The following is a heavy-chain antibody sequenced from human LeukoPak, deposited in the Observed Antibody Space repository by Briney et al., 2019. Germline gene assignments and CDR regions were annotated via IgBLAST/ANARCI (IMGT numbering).Heavy chain of an antibody. V-gene: IGHV1-18*01. CDR2: ISAYNGKT. CDR1: GYTFTNYG. D-gene: IGHD3-10*01. Sequence: ASVKVSCKASGYTFTNYGITWMRQAPGQGLEWMGWISAYNGKTNYAQTLQGRVTMTTDTSTSTAYMELRNLRSDDTAVYYCARGAVRLLLFGDSGRKSKTYFDYWGQGTLVTVSS. J-gene: IGHJ4*02. CDR3: ARGAVRLLLFGDSGRKSKTYFDY.